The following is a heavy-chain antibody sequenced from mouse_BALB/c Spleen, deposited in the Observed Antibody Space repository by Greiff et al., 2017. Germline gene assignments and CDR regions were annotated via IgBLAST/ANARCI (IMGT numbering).Heavy chain of an antibody. V-gene: IGHV2-9*02. CDR2: IWAGGST. Sequence: QVQLQQSGPGLVAPSQSLSITCTVSGFSLTSYGVHWARQPPGKGLEWLGVIWAGGSTNYNSALMSRLSISKDNSKSQVFLKMNSLQTDDTAMYYCARDRYGSSYKFAYWGQGTLVTVSA. CDR1: GFSLTSYG. J-gene: IGHJ3*01. CDR3: ARDRYGSSYKFAY. D-gene: IGHD1-1*01.